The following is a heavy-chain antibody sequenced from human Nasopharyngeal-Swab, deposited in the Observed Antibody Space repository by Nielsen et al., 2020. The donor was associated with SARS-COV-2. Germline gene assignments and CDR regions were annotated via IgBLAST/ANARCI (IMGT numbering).Heavy chain of an antibody. D-gene: IGHD3-22*01. CDR1: GFTFSSYW. V-gene: IGHV3-7*01. J-gene: IGHJ6*02. Sequence: GGFLRLSCAASGFTFSSYWMSWVRQAPGKGLEWVANIKQDGSEKYYVDSVKGRFTISRDNAKNSLYLQMNSLRAEDTAVYYCAREVVTMIVVTHYYYGMDVWGQGTTVTVSS. CDR2: IKQDGSEK. CDR3: AREVVTMIVVTHYYYGMDV.